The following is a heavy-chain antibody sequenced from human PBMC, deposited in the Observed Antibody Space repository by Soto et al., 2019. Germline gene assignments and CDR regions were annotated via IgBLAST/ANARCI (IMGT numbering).Heavy chain of an antibody. CDR1: GGSISSSSYY. J-gene: IGHJ4*02. D-gene: IGHD2-8*01. CDR2: IYYSGST. V-gene: IGHV4-39*01. Sequence: SETLSLTCTVSGGSISSSSYYWGWIRQPPGKGLEWIGSIYYSGSTYYNPSLKSRVTISVDTSRNQFSLKLSSVTAADTAVYYCARPQPGGYCTNGVCYTGDYFDHWGQGTLVTVS. CDR3: ARPQPGGYCTNGVCYTGDYFDH.